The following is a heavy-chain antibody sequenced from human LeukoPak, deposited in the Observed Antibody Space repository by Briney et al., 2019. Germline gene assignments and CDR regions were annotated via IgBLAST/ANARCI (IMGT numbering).Heavy chain of an antibody. D-gene: IGHD4-11*01. V-gene: IGHV1-69*02. Sequence: ASAKVSCKASGGTFSSYTISWVRQAPGQGLEWMGRIIPILGIANYAQKFQGRVTITADKSTSTAYMELSSLRSEDTAVYYCARVVTTGWFDPWGQGTLVTVSS. CDR3: ARVVTTGWFDP. CDR1: GGTFSSYT. CDR2: IIPILGIA. J-gene: IGHJ5*02.